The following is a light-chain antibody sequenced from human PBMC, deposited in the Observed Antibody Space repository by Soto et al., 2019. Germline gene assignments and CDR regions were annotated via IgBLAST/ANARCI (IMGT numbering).Light chain of an antibody. CDR2: LTS. V-gene: IGKV1-27*01. CDR1: QSISNY. J-gene: IGKJ3*01. CDR3: HNYNSVRFT. Sequence: DIPMTQSPSSLSASVGDRVTITCRASQSISNYLAWYQQRPGKVPRLLIYLTSTLQSGVPSRFSGSGSGTDFTLTISSLQPEDVATYYCHNYNSVRFTFGRGTKVDIK.